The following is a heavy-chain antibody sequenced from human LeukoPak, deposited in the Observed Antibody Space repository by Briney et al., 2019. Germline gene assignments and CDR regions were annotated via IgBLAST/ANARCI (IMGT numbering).Heavy chain of an antibody. CDR2: IYHSGST. CDR3: ARESNYYGSGTGWFDP. D-gene: IGHD3-10*01. CDR1: GGSISSGGYS. V-gene: IGHV4-30-4*07. J-gene: IGHJ5*02. Sequence: MPSQTLSLTCAVSGGSISSGGYSWSWIRQPPGKGLEWIGYIYHSGSTYYNPSLKSRITISVDTSKNQLSLKLSSVTAADTAVYYCARESNYYGSGTGWFDPWGQGTLVTVSS.